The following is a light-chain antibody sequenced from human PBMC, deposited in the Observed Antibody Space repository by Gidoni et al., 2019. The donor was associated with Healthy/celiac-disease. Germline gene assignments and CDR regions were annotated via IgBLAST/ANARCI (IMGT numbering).Light chain of an antibody. CDR3: QQRSDGPLT. Sequence: ELVLTQSPATLSLSPGERATLSCRASQSVRNYLAWYQQKRGNSPRLLIHDASSRATGIPARFSGSGSGTDFTLTISSLEPEDFATYYCQQRSDGPLTFGGGTKVEIK. V-gene: IGKV3-11*01. CDR1: QSVRNY. J-gene: IGKJ4*01. CDR2: DAS.